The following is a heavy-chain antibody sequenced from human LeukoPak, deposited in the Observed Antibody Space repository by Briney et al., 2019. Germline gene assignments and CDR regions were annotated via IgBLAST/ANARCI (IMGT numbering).Heavy chain of an antibody. Sequence: SETLSLTCTVSGGSIRSYYWGWIRQPPGKGLEWIGYIYYSGSTNYNPSLKRRVTISVDTSKNQFSLKLSSVTAADTAVYYCGRVPPVETATSYFDYWGQGTLVTVSS. D-gene: IGHD5-24*01. V-gene: IGHV4-59*01. CDR2: IYYSGST. J-gene: IGHJ4*02. CDR1: GGSIRSYY. CDR3: GRVPPVETATSYFDY.